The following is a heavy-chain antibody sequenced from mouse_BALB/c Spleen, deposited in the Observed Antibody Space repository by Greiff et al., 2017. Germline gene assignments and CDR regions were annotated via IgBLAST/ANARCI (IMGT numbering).Heavy chain of an antibody. V-gene: IGHV5-9-4*01. J-gene: IGHJ3*01. D-gene: IGHD3-3*01. CDR1: GFTFSSYA. CDR3: AREGTSWFAY. Sequence: DVHLVESGGGLVKPGGSLKLSCAASGFTFSSYAMSWVRQSPEKRLEWVAEISSGGSYTYYPDTVTGRFTISRDNAKNTLYLEMSSLRSEDTAMYYCAREGTSWFAYWGQGTLVTVSA. CDR2: ISSGGSYT.